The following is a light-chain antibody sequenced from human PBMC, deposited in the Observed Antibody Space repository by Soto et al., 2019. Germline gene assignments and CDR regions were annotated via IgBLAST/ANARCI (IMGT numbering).Light chain of an antibody. J-gene: IGKJ5*01. Sequence: DIQMTQSPSTLSASVGPTVTITCLCSQSLNSLLAWYQQKRGRANKLMIYDASMLESGVPSIFGGSGAGTDFTLTISSLQPEDFATYYCQQLNSYPITFGQGTRLEIK. CDR2: DAS. CDR1: QSLNSL. V-gene: IGKV1-5*01. CDR3: QQLNSYPIT.